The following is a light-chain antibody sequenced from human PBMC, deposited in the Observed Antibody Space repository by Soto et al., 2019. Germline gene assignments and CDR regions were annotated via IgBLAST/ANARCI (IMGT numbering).Light chain of an antibody. CDR1: SSNIGSHT. J-gene: IGLJ3*02. Sequence: QSVLTQTPSASATPGQRVTISCSGSSSNIGSHTINWYQQVPGTAPRLLIYFNNQRPSGVPDRFSGSKSDTSASLAISGLHSEDEADYYCAAWDDSLNGWVFVGGTKVTVL. CDR3: AAWDDSLNGWV. CDR2: FNN. V-gene: IGLV1-44*01.